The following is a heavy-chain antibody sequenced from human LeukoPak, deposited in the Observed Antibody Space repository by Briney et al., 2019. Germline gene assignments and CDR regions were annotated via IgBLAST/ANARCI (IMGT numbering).Heavy chain of an antibody. CDR1: GFTFSSSE. CDR3: ARVVMVYATYYFDL. Sequence: GGSLGLSCVASGFTFSSSEMNWVRQAPGKGLEWVSYISSSTSSRYYADSVKGRFTISRDNAKNSLYLQMNSLRVEDTAVYYCARVVMVYATYYFDLWGQGTLVTVSS. V-gene: IGHV3-48*03. CDR2: ISSSTSSR. J-gene: IGHJ4*02. D-gene: IGHD2-8*01.